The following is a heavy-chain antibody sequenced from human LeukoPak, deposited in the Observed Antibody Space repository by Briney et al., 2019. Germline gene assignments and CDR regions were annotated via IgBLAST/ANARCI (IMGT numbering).Heavy chain of an antibody. CDR2: ISYDGRNK. CDR3: AKDRGYSHGFEY. Sequence: GGSLRLSCAASGFTFNDYAMHWVRQAPGKGLEWVAAISYDGRNKEYVDSVKGRFTISRDNSKNTLYLQMNSLRAEDTAVHYCAKDRGYSHGFEYWGQGTLVTVSS. J-gene: IGHJ4*02. D-gene: IGHD5-12*01. CDR1: GFTFNDYA. V-gene: IGHV3-30*04.